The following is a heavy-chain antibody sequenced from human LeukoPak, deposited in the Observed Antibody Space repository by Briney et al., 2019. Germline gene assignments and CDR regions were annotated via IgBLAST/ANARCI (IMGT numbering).Heavy chain of an antibody. D-gene: IGHD6-13*01. CDR1: GFTFSSYW. CDR3: ARLSRIAAAGNFDY. CDR2: IKQDGSEK. J-gene: IGHJ4*02. V-gene: IGHV3-7*01. Sequence: GGSLRLSCAASGFTFSSYWMSWVRQAPGKGLDWVANIKQDGSEKYYVDSVKGRFTISRDNAKNSLYLQMNSLRAEDTAVYYCARLSRIAAAGNFDYWGQGTLVTVSS.